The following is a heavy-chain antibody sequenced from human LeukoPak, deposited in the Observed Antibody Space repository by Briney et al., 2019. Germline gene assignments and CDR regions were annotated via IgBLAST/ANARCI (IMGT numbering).Heavy chain of an antibody. J-gene: IGHJ4*02. Sequence: GGSLRLSCAASGFTVSSNYMSWVRQAPGKGLEWVSVIYSGGSTYYVDSVKGRFTISRHNSKNTLYLQMNSLRAEDTAVYYCASSNCGGDCYHDYWGQGTLVTVSS. D-gene: IGHD2-21*02. CDR3: ASSNCGGDCYHDY. V-gene: IGHV3-53*04. CDR1: GFTVSSNY. CDR2: IYSGGST.